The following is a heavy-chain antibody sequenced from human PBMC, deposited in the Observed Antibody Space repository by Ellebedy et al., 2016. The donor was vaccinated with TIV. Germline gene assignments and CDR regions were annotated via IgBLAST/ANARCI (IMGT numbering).Heavy chain of an antibody. J-gene: IGHJ5*02. D-gene: IGHD2-2*01. CDR3: ARGSERLWEKPRYCSSTSCYLNRGRNWFDP. Sequence: SETLSLTXAVYGGSFSGYYWSWIRQPPGKGLEWIGEINHSGSTNYNPSLKSRVTISVDTSKNQFSLKLSSVTAADTAVYYCARGSERLWEKPRYCSSTSCYLNRGRNWFDPWGQGTLVTVSS. CDR2: INHSGST. CDR1: GGSFSGYY. V-gene: IGHV4-34*01.